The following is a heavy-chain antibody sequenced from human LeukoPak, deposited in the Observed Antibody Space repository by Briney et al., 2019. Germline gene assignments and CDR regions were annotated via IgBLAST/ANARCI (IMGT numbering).Heavy chain of an antibody. V-gene: IGHV3-23*01. Sequence: GGSLRLSCAASGFIFSSYAMSWVRQAPGQGLEWVSAISGSGGSTYYADSVKGRFTISRDNSKNTLYLQMNSLRAEDTAVYYCAKDLEGTYYDYVWVTPGPVSPFDYWGQGTLVTVSS. CDR2: ISGSGGST. CDR3: AKDLEGTYYDYVWVTPGPVSPFDY. J-gene: IGHJ4*02. D-gene: IGHD3-16*01. CDR1: GFIFSSYA.